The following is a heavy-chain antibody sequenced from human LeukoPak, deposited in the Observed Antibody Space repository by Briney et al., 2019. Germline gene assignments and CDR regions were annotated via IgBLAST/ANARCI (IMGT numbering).Heavy chain of an antibody. V-gene: IGHV3-7*03. CDR1: GFIFGDYW. Sequence: GGSLRLSCVASGFIFGDYWMRWVRQAPGKGLEWVATINQNGGVEYYVDSVKGRFTISRDNAKTSLFLQMNSLRIDDTAMYYCTRTVNSASDFWGQGTLVTVSS. D-gene: IGHD4-23*01. CDR3: TRTVNSASDF. CDR2: INQNGGVE. J-gene: IGHJ4*02.